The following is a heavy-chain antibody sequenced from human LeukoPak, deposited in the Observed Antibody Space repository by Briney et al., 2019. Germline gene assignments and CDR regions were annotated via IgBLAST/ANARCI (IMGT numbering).Heavy chain of an antibody. Sequence: PGGSLRLPCAASGFTFDDYAMHWVRQAPGKGLEWVSLISGDGGSTYYADSVKGRFTISRDNSKNSLYLQMNSLRTEDTALYYCAKERLWGSYRTNGIDYWGQGTLDTVSS. CDR2: ISGDGGST. D-gene: IGHD3-16*02. V-gene: IGHV3-43*02. CDR3: AKERLWGSYRTNGIDY. J-gene: IGHJ4*02. CDR1: GFTFDDYA.